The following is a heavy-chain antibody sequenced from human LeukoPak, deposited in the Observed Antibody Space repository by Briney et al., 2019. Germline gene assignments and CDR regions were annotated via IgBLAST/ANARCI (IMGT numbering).Heavy chain of an antibody. CDR2: ISSSSSTI. J-gene: IGHJ4*02. CDR3: AKSPSPGDY. V-gene: IGHV3-48*01. CDR1: GFTFSSYS. Sequence: PGGSLRLSCAASGFTFSSYSMNWVRQAPGKGLEWVSYISSSSSTIYYADSVKGRFTISRDNSKNTLYLQMNSLRAEDTAVYYCAKSPSPGDYWGQGTLVTVSS.